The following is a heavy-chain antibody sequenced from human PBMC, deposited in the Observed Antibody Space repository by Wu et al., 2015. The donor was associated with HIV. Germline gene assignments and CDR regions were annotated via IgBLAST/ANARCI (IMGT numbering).Heavy chain of an antibody. V-gene: IGHV1-18*01. CDR2: ISAYSGNT. CDR3: ARDADGIGGSPDWRYFDL. CDR1: GYIFTSYG. D-gene: IGHD1-26*01. J-gene: IGHJ2*01. Sequence: QVQLVQSAAEVKKSGASVKVSCKASGYIFTSYGLTWVRQAPGQGLEWMGYISAYSGNTNYAQKFQGRITMTTDTSTSTAYLDLRSLRSDDTATYFCARDADGIGGSPDWRYFDLWALGTLVIVSS.